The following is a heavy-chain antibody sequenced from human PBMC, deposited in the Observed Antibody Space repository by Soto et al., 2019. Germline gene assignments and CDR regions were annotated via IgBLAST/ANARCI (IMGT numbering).Heavy chain of an antibody. CDR3: ARDLRSTDYYFDL. CDR2: INGYNGDA. Sequence: QVQLVQSGAEVKNPGASVKVSCKASGYTFSNYGISWVRQAPGQGLEWMGWINGYNGDANYAQNLQGRVTVTTDTSTSKAYMELRSLRSDDTAVYYCARDLRSTDYYFDLWGRGTLVIVSS. V-gene: IGHV1-18*01. J-gene: IGHJ2*01. CDR1: GYTFSNYG. D-gene: IGHD2-2*01.